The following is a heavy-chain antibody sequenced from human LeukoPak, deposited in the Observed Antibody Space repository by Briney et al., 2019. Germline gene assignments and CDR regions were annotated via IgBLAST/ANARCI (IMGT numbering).Heavy chain of an antibody. CDR2: IYTSGST. CDR1: GGSFSIYY. CDR3: VGDSSGYYYMDV. J-gene: IGHJ6*03. V-gene: IGHV4-4*07. D-gene: IGHD3-22*01. Sequence: PSETLSLTCTVSGGSFSIYYWTWIRQPAGKGLEWIGRIYTSGSTNYNPSLKSRVTMSVDTSKNQFSLKLSSVTAADTAVYYCVGDSSGYYYMDVWGKGTTVTISS.